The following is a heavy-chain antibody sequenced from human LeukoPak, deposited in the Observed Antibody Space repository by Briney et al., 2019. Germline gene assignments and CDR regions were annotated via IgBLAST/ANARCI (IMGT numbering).Heavy chain of an antibody. D-gene: IGHD3-22*01. J-gene: IGHJ4*02. V-gene: IGHV4-39*01. Sequence: PSETLSLTCSVSGGSISISTYFWGWIRQPPGKGLEWIGSIHYSGSTYSNPSLKSRVTISVDTSKNQFSLKMSSVTAADTAVYYCARVASLYDSSGLPDYWGQGTLVTVSS. CDR2: IHYSGST. CDR3: ARVASLYDSSGLPDY. CDR1: GGSISISTYF.